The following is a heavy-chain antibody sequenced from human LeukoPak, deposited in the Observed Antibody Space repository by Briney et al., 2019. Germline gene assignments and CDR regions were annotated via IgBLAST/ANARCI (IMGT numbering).Heavy chain of an antibody. Sequence: GRSLRLSCVASGFSLSDYWMSWVRHAPGRGQEWVASMKTDGSAKYCVVSLKGRFTIYRNNAKNSLYRQMNHLRAGDRAVISLARDPESQKGRDGLDYWGRGSLVTVAS. V-gene: IGHV3-7*01. CDR2: MKTDGSAK. CDR1: GFSLSDYW. D-gene: IGHD1-14*01. J-gene: IGHJ4*02. CDR3: ARDPESQKGRDGLDY.